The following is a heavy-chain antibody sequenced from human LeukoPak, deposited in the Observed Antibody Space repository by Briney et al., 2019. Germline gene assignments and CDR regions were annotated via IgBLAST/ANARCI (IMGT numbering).Heavy chain of an antibody. CDR2: IIPILGIA. CDR1: GYTFSSYA. V-gene: IGHV1-69*04. CDR3: ARELTTVTSPLFYY. J-gene: IGHJ4*02. Sequence: SVKVSCKASGYTFSSYAISWVRQAPGQGLEWMGRIIPILGIANYAQKFQGRVTITADKSTSTAYMELSSLRSEDTAVYYCARELTTVTSPLFYYWGQGTLVTVSS. D-gene: IGHD4-11*01.